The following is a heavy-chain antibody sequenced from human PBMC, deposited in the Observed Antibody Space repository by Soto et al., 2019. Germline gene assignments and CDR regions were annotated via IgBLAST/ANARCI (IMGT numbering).Heavy chain of an antibody. CDR3: ARDYGDYANWFDP. CDR1: GFTFSSYG. CDR2: IWYDGSNK. V-gene: IGHV3-33*01. Sequence: QVQLVESGGGVVQPGRSLRLSCAASGFTFSSYGMHWVRQAPGKGLEWVAVIWYDGSNKYYADSVTGRFTISRDNSKNTLYLQMNSLRAEDTAVYYCARDYGDYANWFDPWGQVTLVTVSS. J-gene: IGHJ5*02. D-gene: IGHD4-17*01.